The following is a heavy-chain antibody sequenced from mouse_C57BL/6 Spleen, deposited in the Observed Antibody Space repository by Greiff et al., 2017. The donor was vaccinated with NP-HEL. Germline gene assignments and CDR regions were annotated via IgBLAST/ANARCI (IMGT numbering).Heavy chain of an antibody. CDR3: ARFNYALYYFDY. J-gene: IGHJ2*01. CDR1: GYTFTSYW. Sequence: VQLQQSGAELVRPGSSVKLSCKASGYTFTSYWMHWVKQRPIQGLEWIGNIDPSDSETHYNQKFKDKATLTVDKSSSTAYMQLSSLTSEDSAVYYCARFNYALYYFDYWGQGTTLTVSS. V-gene: IGHV1-52*01. D-gene: IGHD6-5*01. CDR2: IDPSDSET.